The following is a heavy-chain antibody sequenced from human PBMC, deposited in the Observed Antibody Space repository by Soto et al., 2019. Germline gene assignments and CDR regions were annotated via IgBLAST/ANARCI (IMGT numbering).Heavy chain of an antibody. CDR1: GFTFSSYA. V-gene: IGHV3-30-3*01. D-gene: IGHD3-3*01. CDR3: ARGIPITIFGVVARQSYGMDV. J-gene: IGHJ6*02. CDR2: ISYDGSNK. Sequence: PGGSLRLSCAAYGFTFSSYAMHWVRQAPGKGLEWVAVISYDGSNKYYADSVKGRFTISRDNSKNTLYLQMNSLRAEDTAVYYCARGIPITIFGVVARQSYGMDVWGQGTTVTVSS.